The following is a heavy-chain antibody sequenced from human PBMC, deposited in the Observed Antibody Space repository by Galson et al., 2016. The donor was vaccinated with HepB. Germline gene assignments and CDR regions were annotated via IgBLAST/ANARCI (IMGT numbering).Heavy chain of an antibody. D-gene: IGHD1-26*01. J-gene: IGHJ4*02. CDR3: ATSGSYGDFDY. CDR1: GYTFITKW. V-gene: IGHV5-51*01. CDR2: IYPGDSET. Sequence: QSGAEVKKSGESLQISCKASGYTFITKWIGRVRQMPGKGLEWMGIIYPGDSETRYSPSFQGQVTFSADKSISTAYLQWSSLKASDTAMYYCATSGSYGDFDYWGQGTLVIVSS.